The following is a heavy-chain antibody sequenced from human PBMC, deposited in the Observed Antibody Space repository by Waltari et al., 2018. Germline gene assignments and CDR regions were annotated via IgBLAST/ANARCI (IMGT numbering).Heavy chain of an antibody. CDR2: IYTSGST. Sequence: QVQLQESGPGLVKPSQTLSLTCTVSGGSISTGYHYWTWIRPPAGKGLEWIGRIYTSGSTNYNPSLKSRVTISVDTFKNQVSLKLSSVTAADTAVYYCARGKKNYYDSSDLYYYNGMDVWGQGTTVTVSS. CDR1: GGSISTGYHY. J-gene: IGHJ6*02. CDR3: ARGKKNYYDSSDLYYYNGMDV. V-gene: IGHV4-61*02. D-gene: IGHD3-22*01.